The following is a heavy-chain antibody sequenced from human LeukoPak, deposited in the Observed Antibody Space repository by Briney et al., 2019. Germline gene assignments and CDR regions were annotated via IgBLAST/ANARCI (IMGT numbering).Heavy chain of an antibody. J-gene: IGHJ4*02. CDR2: ISWNSGSI. Sequence: SGGSLRLSCAASGFTFDDYAMHGVRQAPGKGLEWVSGISWNSGSIGYADSVKGRFTISRDNAKNSLYLQMNSLRAEDTALYYCARTPRGYSYGYYFDYWGQGTLVTVSS. CDR3: ARTPRGYSYGYYFDY. CDR1: GFTFDDYA. D-gene: IGHD5-18*01. V-gene: IGHV3-9*01.